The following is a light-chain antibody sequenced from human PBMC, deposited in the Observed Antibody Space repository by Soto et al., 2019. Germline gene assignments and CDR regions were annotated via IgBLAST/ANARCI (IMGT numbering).Light chain of an antibody. Sequence: QSALTQPASVSGSPGQSITISCTETSSDVGGYKYVSWYQQHPGKAPQLIIFEVSNRPSGVSYRFSGSKSGNTASLTISGLQAEDEADYYCSSYTISSNLGVLFGGGTKLTVL. J-gene: IGLJ2*01. V-gene: IGLV2-14*03. CDR3: SSYTISSNLGVL. CDR1: SSDVGGYKY. CDR2: EVS.